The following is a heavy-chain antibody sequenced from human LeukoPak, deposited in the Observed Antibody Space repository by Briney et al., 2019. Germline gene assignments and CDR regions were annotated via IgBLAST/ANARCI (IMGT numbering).Heavy chain of an antibody. CDR2: IIPIFGTA. CDR3: ARPRYCSSTSCYRYFDY. CDR1: GGTFSSYA. J-gene: IGHJ4*02. D-gene: IGHD2-2*01. Sequence: SVKDSCKASGGTFSSYAISWVRQAPGQGLEWMGGIIPIFGTANYAQKFQGRVTITADESTSTAYMELSSLRSEDTAVYYCARPRYCSSTSCYRYFDYWGQGTLVTVSS. V-gene: IGHV1-69*13.